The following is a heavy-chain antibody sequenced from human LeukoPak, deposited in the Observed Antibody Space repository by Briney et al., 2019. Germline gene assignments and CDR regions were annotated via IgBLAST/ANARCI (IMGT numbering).Heavy chain of an antibody. CDR1: TFTLNNYW. V-gene: IGHV3-7*05. CDR3: ASRAGYTGSWSAFDY. D-gene: IGHD6-13*01. J-gene: IGHJ4*02. CDR2: INQDGSEK. Sequence: GGSLRLSCTASTFTLNNYWMSWVRQAPGKGLEWVANINQDGSEKYYVDSVKGRFTISRDNAKNSLYLQMNSLRAEDTAVYYCASRAGYTGSWSAFDYWGQGTLVTVSS.